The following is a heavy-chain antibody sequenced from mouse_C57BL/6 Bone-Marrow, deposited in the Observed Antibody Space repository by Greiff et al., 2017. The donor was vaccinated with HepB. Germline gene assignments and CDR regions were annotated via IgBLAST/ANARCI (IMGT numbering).Heavy chain of an antibody. D-gene: IGHD1-1*01. CDR3: AREDYGDYAMDY. CDR1: GFTFSDYG. CDR2: ISSGSSTI. J-gene: IGHJ4*01. V-gene: IGHV5-17*01. Sequence: EVKLVESGGGLVKPGGSPKLSCAASGFTFSDYGMHWVRQAPEKGLEWVAYISSGSSTIYYADTVKGRFTISRDNAKNTLFLQMTSLRSEDTAMYYCAREDYGDYAMDYWGQGTSVTVSS.